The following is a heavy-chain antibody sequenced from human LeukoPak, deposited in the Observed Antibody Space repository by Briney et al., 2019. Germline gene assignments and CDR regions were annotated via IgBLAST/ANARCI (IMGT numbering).Heavy chain of an antibody. J-gene: IGHJ3*02. CDR1: GFPFSSYW. Sequence: GGSLRLSCAASGFPFSSYWMHWVRQAPGKGLEWVAVISYDGSNKYYADSVKGRFTISRDNPKNTLYLQMNSLRAEDTAVYYCAREAGYYDPLNDAFDIWGQGTMVTVSS. V-gene: IGHV3-30*03. CDR2: ISYDGSNK. CDR3: AREAGYYDPLNDAFDI. D-gene: IGHD3-22*01.